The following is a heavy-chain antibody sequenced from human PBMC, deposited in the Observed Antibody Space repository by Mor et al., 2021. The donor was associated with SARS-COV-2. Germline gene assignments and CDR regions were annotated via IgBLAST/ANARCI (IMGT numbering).Heavy chain of an antibody. Sequence: SGSTNYNPSLKSRVTISVDTSKNQFSLKLSSVTAADTAVYYCARSCPRITIFGVVKVRGRFDPWGQGTLVTVSS. J-gene: IGHJ5*02. V-gene: IGHV4-34*01. D-gene: IGHD3-3*01. CDR2: SGST. CDR3: ARSCPRITIFGVVKVRGRFDP.